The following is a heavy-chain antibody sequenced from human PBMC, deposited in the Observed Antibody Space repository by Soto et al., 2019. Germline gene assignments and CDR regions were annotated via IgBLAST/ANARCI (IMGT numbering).Heavy chain of an antibody. D-gene: IGHD3-22*01. CDR1: GGSISSYY. Sequence: SETLSLTCTVSGGSISSYYRSWIRQPPGKGLEWIGYIYYSGSTNYNPSLKSRVTISVDTSKNQFSLKLSSVTAADTAVYYCARHTKWLSTYYFDYWGQGTLVTVSS. V-gene: IGHV4-59*08. CDR2: IYYSGST. J-gene: IGHJ4*02. CDR3: ARHTKWLSTYYFDY.